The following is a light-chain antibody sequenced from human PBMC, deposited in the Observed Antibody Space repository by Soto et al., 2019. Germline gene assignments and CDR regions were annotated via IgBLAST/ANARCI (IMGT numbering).Light chain of an antibody. CDR3: QQRSNWPWTT. V-gene: IGKV3-11*01. J-gene: IGKJ1*01. CDR1: ESVSIY. Sequence: EIVLTQSPATLSLSPGESATLSCRASESVSIYISWYQQKPAQAPRLLIYDASNRATGIPTRFSGSGSGTDFSLTISSLEPEDFAVYYCQQRSNWPWTTFHQGTRVELK. CDR2: DAS.